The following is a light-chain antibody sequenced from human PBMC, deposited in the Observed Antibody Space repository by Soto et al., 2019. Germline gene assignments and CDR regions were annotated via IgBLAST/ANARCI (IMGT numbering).Light chain of an antibody. Sequence: QSVLTQPPSVSGAPGQRVTISCTGSSSNIGAGYDVHWYQHLPGTAPKLLIYGNSTRPSGVPDRFSGSKSGTSASLAITGLQAEDEADYYCQSYDSSLNVFGTGTKLTVL. J-gene: IGLJ1*01. CDR1: SSNIGAGYD. CDR2: GNS. CDR3: QSYDSSLNV. V-gene: IGLV1-40*01.